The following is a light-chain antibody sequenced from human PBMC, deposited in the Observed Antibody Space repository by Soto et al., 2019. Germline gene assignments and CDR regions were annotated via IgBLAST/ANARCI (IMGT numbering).Light chain of an antibody. J-gene: IGKJ3*01. V-gene: IGKV1-39*01. Sequence: DSQMTQSPSSLSASVGDRVTITCRASQSSSNYLNWYQQKPGKAPKLLIYAAASLQSGVPSRFRGSGAWTNFTLTISSLHPEVFATTSYQLSNTALSPFGPETNVDI. CDR1: QSSSNY. CDR3: QLSNTALSP. CDR2: AAA.